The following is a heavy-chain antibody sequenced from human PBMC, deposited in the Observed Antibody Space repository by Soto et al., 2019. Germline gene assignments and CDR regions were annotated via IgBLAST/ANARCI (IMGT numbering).Heavy chain of an antibody. CDR2: IYYSGST. J-gene: IGHJ6*02. D-gene: IGHD3-10*01. CDR1: GGSISSYY. V-gene: IGHV4-59*01. CDR3: ASSNYYGSGSGMDV. Sequence: SETLSLTCTVSGGSISSYYWSWIRQPPGKGLEWIGYIYYSGSTNYNPSLKSRVTISVDTSKNQFSLKLSSVTAADTAVYYCASSNYYGSGSGMDVWGQGTTVTVSS.